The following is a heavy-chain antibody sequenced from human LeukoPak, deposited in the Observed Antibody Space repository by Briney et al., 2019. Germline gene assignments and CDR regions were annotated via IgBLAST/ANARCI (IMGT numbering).Heavy chain of an antibody. Sequence: SETLSLTCTVSGGSVSSYYWSWIRQPAGKGLEWIGRIYNSGGTNYNPSLKSRVTMSVDSSKNQFSLKLSSVTAADTAAYYCARSANFYYMDVWGKGTTVTVSS. CDR3: ARSANFYYMDV. J-gene: IGHJ6*03. CDR2: IYNSGGT. V-gene: IGHV4-4*07. CDR1: GGSVSSYY.